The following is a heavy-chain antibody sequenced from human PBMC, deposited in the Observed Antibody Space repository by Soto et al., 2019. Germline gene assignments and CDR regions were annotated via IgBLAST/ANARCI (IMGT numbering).Heavy chain of an antibody. V-gene: IGHV1-69*06. J-gene: IGHJ6*02. CDR1: GGAFNNYA. CDR3: ASWSYWNPLYYDGLDV. CDR2: IIPLHNTS. Sequence: QVQLLQSGAEVKKPGSSVKVSCKVSGGAFNNYALNWVRHGPGQGLEWLGGIIPLHNTSNYSLKFLGRVTVTAVIFSTTVYMELNSLTSDNTATYYCASWSYWNPLYYDGLDVCGQGTTVTVSS. D-gene: IGHD1-1*01.